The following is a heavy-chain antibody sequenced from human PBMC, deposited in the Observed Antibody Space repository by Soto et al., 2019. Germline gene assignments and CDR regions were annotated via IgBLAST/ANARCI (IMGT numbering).Heavy chain of an antibody. CDR3: AKDIRGGYCSGGSCYSSYFDY. V-gene: IGHV3-9*01. CDR2: TSWNSGSI. Sequence: ASGGGLVQPGRSLRLSCAASGFTFDDYAMHWVRHAPGKGLEWVSGTSWNSGSIGYADSVKGRFTISRANAKNSLYLQMNSLRAEDTALYYCAKDIRGGYCSGGSCYSSYFDYWGQGTLVTVAS. CDR1: GFTFDDYA. J-gene: IGHJ4*02. D-gene: IGHD2-15*01.